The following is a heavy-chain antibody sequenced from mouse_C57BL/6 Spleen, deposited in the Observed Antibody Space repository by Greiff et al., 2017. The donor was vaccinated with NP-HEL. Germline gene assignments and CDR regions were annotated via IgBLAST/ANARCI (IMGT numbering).Heavy chain of an antibody. CDR1: GYTFTSYW. CDR3: ARSPLDYYGTEGFDY. V-gene: IGHV1-7*01. Sequence: QVQLKESGAELAKPGASVKLSCKASGYTFTSYWMHWVKQRPGQGLEWIGYINPSSGYTKYNQKFKDKATLTADKSSSTAYMQLSSLTYEDSAVYYCARSPLDYYGTEGFDYWGQGTTLTVSS. D-gene: IGHD1-1*01. J-gene: IGHJ2*01. CDR2: INPSSGYT.